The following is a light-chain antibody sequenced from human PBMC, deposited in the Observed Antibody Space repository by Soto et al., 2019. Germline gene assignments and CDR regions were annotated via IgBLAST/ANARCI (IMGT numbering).Light chain of an antibody. V-gene: IGKV1-5*03. CDR1: QSISSW. CDR2: KAS. Sequence: DIQITHSPSTLSASVLYRVTITCRASQSISSWLAWYQQKPGKAPKLLINKASSLESGVPSRFSGSGSGTEFTLTISSLQPDDFATYYCQHFNSYPWTFGQGTKVDI. J-gene: IGKJ1*01. CDR3: QHFNSYPWT.